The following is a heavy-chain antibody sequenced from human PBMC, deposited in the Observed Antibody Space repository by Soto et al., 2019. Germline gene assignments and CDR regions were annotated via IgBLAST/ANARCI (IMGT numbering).Heavy chain of an antibody. CDR2: ISGSGGST. V-gene: IGHV3-23*01. J-gene: IGHJ3*02. Sequence: LRLSCAASGFTFSSYAMSWVRQAPGKGLEWVSAISGSGGSTYYADSVKGRFTISRDNSKNTLCLQMNSLRAEDTAVYYCAKWDYVWGSYRYTAAFDIWGQGTMVTVSS. CDR1: GFTFSSYA. CDR3: AKWDYVWGSYRYTAAFDI. D-gene: IGHD3-16*02.